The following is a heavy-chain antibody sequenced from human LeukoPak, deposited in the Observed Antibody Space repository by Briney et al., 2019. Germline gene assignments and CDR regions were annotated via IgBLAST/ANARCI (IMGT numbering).Heavy chain of an antibody. CDR2: INHSGST. J-gene: IGHJ4*02. CDR1: GGSFSGYY. D-gene: IGHD3-10*01. CDR3: AREKPYYYGSGSYYTPGYFGY. V-gene: IGHV4-34*01. Sequence: SETLSLTCAVYGGSFSGYYWSWIRQPPGKGLEWIGEINHSGSTNYNPSLKSRVTISVDTSKNQFSLKLSSVTAADTAVYYCAREKPYYYGSGSYYTPGYFGYWGQGTLVTVSS.